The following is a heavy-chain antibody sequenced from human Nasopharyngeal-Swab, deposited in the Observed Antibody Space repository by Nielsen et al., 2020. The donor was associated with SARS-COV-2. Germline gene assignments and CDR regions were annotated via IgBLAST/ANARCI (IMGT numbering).Heavy chain of an antibody. J-gene: IGHJ4*02. CDR2: IRSEANGGTA. V-gene: IGHV3-49*04. D-gene: IGHD2-2*01. CDR3: TGYSTIFY. CDR1: GFTFGDYA. Sequence: GESLKISCTTSGFTFGDYAMSWVRQAPGKGLEWVGFIRSEANGGTAEYAVSVEGRFSISRDDSKSIAYLQMNSLKTEDTVVYYCTGYSTIFYWGQGTLVTVSS.